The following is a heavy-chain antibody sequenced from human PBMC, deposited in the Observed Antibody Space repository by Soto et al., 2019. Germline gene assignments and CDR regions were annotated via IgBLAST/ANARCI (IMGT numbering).Heavy chain of an antibody. CDR1: GGSIYSSSYS. Sequence: QVQLQESGPGLVKPSETLSLTCTVSGGSIYSSSYSWGWIRQPPGKGLEWIGSIYYSGSTSYNPSRKSRVNISVDTTKSQFSLRLTSVTAADTGVFYCARQTKFHSNNRFFDYWGQGTLVTVSS. J-gene: IGHJ4*02. CDR3: ARQTKFHSNNRFFDY. D-gene: IGHD4-4*01. CDR2: IYYSGST. V-gene: IGHV4-39*01.